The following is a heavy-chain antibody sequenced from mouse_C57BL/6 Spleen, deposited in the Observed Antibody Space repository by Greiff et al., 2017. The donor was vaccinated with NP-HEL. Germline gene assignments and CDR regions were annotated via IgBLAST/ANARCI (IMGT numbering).Heavy chain of an antibody. CDR1: GYTFTSYG. Sequence: VQLQESGAELARPGASVKLSCKASGYTFTSYGISWVKQRTGQGLEWIGEIYPRSGNTYYNEKFKGKATLTADKSSSTAYMELRSLTSEDSAVYFCARGSYEDWYFDVWGTGTTVTVSS. CDR2: IYPRSGNT. J-gene: IGHJ1*03. CDR3: ARGSYEDWYFDV. D-gene: IGHD1-1*01. V-gene: IGHV1-81*01.